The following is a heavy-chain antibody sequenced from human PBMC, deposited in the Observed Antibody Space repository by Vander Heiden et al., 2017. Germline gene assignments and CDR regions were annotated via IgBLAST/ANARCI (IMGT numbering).Heavy chain of an antibody. CDR3: ARCIYDASGYNFDY. CDR1: TFSTYN. D-gene: IGHD3-22*01. J-gene: IGHJ4*02. CDR2: ISITSTDM. Sequence: TFSTYNVNLVRQSPGQGLVWVSSISITSTDMYYAVSALGRFTISCDNAKDSLYLKMNSLRAEKTAIYDCARCIYDASGYNFDYRGQGTLVTDSS. V-gene: IGHV3-21*01.